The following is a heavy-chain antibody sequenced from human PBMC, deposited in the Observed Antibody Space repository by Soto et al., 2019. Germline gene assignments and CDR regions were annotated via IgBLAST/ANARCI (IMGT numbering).Heavy chain of an antibody. D-gene: IGHD1-26*01. CDR3: ARPLPPIDY. V-gene: IGHV1-18*01. J-gene: IGHJ4*02. Sequence: QVQLVQSGAEVKKPGASVKVSCKASGYTFSSYGISWVRQAPGQGLEWMGWISAYNGNTNYAQKPQXXXTXXTDTSTSTAYMELRSLRSDDTAVYYCARPLPPIDYWGQGTLVTVSS. CDR1: GYTFSSYG. CDR2: ISAYNGNT.